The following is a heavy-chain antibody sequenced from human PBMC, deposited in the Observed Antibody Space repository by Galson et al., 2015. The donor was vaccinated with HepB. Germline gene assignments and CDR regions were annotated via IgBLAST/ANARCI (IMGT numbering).Heavy chain of an antibody. V-gene: IGHV1-18*01. CDR1: GYIFTNYN. CDR3: ARGTYFDY. Sequence: SVKVSCKASGYIFTNYNITWVRQAPGQGLEWMGRISANNGNTNYAEKLEGRVTMTTDTTTSTAYMELRSLRSDDTAVYYCARGTYFDYWGQGTLVTVSS. J-gene: IGHJ4*02. CDR2: ISANNGNT.